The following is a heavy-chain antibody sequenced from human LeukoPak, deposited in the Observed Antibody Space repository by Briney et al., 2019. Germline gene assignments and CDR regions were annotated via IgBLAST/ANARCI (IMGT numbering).Heavy chain of an antibody. CDR3: ATIYGDFSDFDY. J-gene: IGHJ4*02. D-gene: IGHD4-17*01. CDR1: GGSFINYY. CDR2: ITHHGRT. Sequence: SETLSLTCAIYGGSFINYYYNWVRQPPGKGLEWIGEITHHGRTNYNPSLNSRVTISVDTSKNQFSLKLSSVAAADTAVYYCATIYGDFSDFDYWGQGTLVTVSS. V-gene: IGHV4-34*01.